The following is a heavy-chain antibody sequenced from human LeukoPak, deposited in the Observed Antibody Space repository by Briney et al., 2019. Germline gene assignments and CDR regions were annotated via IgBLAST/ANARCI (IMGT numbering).Heavy chain of an antibody. D-gene: IGHD3-3*01. Sequence: GGSLRLSCAASGFTFSSYSMNWVRQAPGKGLEWVSYISSSSSTIYYADSVKGRFTISRDNAKNSLYLQMNSLRAEDTAVYYCAIFPYLEWLSRAFDYWGQGTLVTVSS. V-gene: IGHV3-48*01. CDR3: AIFPYLEWLSRAFDY. CDR1: GFTFSSYS. CDR2: ISSSSSTI. J-gene: IGHJ4*02.